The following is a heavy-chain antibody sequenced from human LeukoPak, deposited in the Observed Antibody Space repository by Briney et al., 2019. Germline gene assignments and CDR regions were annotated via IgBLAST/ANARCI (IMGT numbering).Heavy chain of an antibody. CDR2: IYPGDSDT. D-gene: IGHD2-8*01. Sequence: GESLKISCQGSGYSFTSYWLGWVRQIPGKGLGWMGIIYPGDSDTRYSPSFQGQVTISADKSISTAYLQWSSLKASDTAMYYCARRQASCTNGVGYTLYGMDVWGQGTTVTVSS. CDR3: ARRQASCTNGVGYTLYGMDV. CDR1: GYSFTSYW. V-gene: IGHV5-51*01. J-gene: IGHJ6*02.